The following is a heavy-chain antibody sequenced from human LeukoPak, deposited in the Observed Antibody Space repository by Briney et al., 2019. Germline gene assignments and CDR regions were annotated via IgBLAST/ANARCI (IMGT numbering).Heavy chain of an antibody. CDR3: ARDRHSNSFSEVDY. V-gene: IGHV3-30-3*01. CDR1: GFTFSSYA. Sequence: GGSLRLSCAASGFTFSSYAMHWVRQAPGKGLEWVAVISYDGSNKYYADSVKGRFTISRDNSKNTLYLQMNSLRAEDTAVYYCARDRHSNSFSEVDYWGQGTLVTVSS. D-gene: IGHD6-13*01. CDR2: ISYDGSNK. J-gene: IGHJ4*02.